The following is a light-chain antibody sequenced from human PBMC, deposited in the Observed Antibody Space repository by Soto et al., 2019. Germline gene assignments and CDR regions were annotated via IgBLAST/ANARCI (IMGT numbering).Light chain of an antibody. J-gene: IGKJ1*01. CDR3: QHYNSYSEA. CDR2: KAS. V-gene: IGKV1-5*03. Sequence: DIQMTQSPSTLSGSVGDRVTITCRASQTISSWLAWYQQKPGKAPKLLIYKASTLKSGVPSRFSGSGSGTEFTLTSSSLQPDDFATYYCQHYNSYSEAFGQGPKVEL. CDR1: QTISSW.